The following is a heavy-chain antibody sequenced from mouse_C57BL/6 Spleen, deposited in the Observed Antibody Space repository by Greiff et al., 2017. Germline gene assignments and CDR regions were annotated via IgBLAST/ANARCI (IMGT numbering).Heavy chain of an antibody. Sequence: VKLVESGAELVKPGASVKISCKASGYAFSSYWMNWVKQRPGKGLEWIGKIYPGDGDTNYNGKFKGKATMTADKSSSTAYLQLSSLTSDAFSFYSCARAYVNAMDYWGQGTSVTVSS. D-gene: IGHD1-1*01. CDR3: ARAYVNAMDY. CDR1: GYAFSSYW. V-gene: IGHV1-80*01. CDR2: IYPGDGDT. J-gene: IGHJ4*01.